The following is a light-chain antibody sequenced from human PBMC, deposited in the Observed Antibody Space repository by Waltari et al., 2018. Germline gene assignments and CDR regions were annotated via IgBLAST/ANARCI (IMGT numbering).Light chain of an antibody. J-gene: IGKJ1*01. Sequence: EIVLTQSPGTLSLSPGERDTLSCRASPSVSRALAWYQQKPGQAPRLLIYGASSRATGIPDRFSGSGSGTDFSLTISRLEPEDFAVYYCQEYVTLPATFGQGTKVEI. CDR3: QEYVTLPAT. CDR1: PSVSRA. V-gene: IGKV3-20*01. CDR2: GAS.